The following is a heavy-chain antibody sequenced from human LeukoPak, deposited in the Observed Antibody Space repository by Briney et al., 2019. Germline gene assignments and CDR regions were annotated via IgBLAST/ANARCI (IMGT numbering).Heavy chain of an antibody. J-gene: IGHJ4*02. Sequence: PGGSLRLSCAASGFTFSSYAMHWVRQAPGKGLEWVAVISYDGSNKYYADSVKGRFTISRDNSKNTLYLQMNSLRAEDTAVYYCASEGNVLMVYSSGYFDYWGQGTLVTVSS. CDR3: ASEGNVLMVYSSGYFDY. CDR2: ISYDGSNK. D-gene: IGHD2-8*01. V-gene: IGHV3-30-3*01. CDR1: GFTFSSYA.